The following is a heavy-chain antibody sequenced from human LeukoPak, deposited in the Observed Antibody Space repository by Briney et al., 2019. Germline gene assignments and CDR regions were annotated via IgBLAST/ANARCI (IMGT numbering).Heavy chain of an antibody. CDR1: GFTLSSYA. J-gene: IGHJ4*02. CDR2: ISFAGSNK. Sequence: PGGSLRLSCAASGFTLSSYAMNWVREAPGKGLGWVAVISFAGSNKYYADSVTGRFTFSRDNSKNTLDLQMHSLRAEDTAVYCWARVPYYYDSSGYYFFDYWGQGTLVTVSS. D-gene: IGHD3-22*01. CDR3: ARVPYYYDSSGYYFFDY. V-gene: IGHV3-30*04.